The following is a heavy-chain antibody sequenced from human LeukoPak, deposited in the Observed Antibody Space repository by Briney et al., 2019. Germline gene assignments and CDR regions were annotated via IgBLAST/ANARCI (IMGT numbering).Heavy chain of an antibody. CDR3: ARTPYGSGSIGLFDP. CDR2: INPNTGAT. V-gene: IGHV1-2*02. Sequence: ASVTVSCKASGYTFTGYYMHWVRQAPGRGLEGMGWINPNTGATKNAQKFQGRVTMTRDTSISTAYMELSRLTSDDTAIYYCARTPYGSGSIGLFDPWGQGTLVTVSS. CDR1: GYTFTGYY. D-gene: IGHD3-10*01. J-gene: IGHJ5*02.